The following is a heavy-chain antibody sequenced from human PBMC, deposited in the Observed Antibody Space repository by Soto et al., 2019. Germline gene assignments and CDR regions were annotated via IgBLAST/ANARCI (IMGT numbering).Heavy chain of an antibody. V-gene: IGHV4-59*01. CDR1: YY. Sequence: YYWCYIRQPLEKKLEWIGFIHSSGSTNYNPSLKSRLTISVDTPKSQFSLMLSSVTAADTAIYYCFYSSGSSTRSIHVDYWGHG. CDR3: FYSSGSSTRSIHVDY. J-gene: IGHJ4*01. D-gene: IGHD3-22*01. CDR2: IHSSGST.